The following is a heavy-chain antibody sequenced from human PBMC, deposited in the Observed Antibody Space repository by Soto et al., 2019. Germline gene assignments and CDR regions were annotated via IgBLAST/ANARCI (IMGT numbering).Heavy chain of an antibody. J-gene: IGHJ6*02. Sequence: LSLTCTVSGGSISSYYWSWIRQPPGKGLEWIGYIYYSGSTNYNPSLKSRVTISVDTSKNQFSLKLSSVTAADTAVYYCARLTGYYYGMDVWGQGTTVTVSS. D-gene: IGHD7-27*01. CDR1: GGSISSYY. V-gene: IGHV4-59*01. CDR3: ARLTGYYYGMDV. CDR2: IYYSGST.